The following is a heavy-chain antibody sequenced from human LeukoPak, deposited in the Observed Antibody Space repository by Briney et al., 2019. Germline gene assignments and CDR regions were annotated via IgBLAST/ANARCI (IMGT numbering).Heavy chain of an antibody. CDR2: IYHSGST. V-gene: IGHV4-31*03. D-gene: IGHD3-22*01. Sequence: SETLSLTCSVSGGATHSGRHYWSWIRQHPGKGLEWIGFIYHSGSTYYNPSLRSRLAMSIDASKNQFSLKLSSVTAADTAIYYCASAVFYERSTYTSDAFDIWGQGTMVSVSS. CDR1: GGATHSGRHY. CDR3: ASAVFYERSTYTSDAFDI. J-gene: IGHJ3*02.